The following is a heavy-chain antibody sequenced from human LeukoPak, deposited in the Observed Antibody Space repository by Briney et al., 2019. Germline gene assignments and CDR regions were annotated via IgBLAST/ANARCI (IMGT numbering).Heavy chain of an antibody. D-gene: IGHD5-18*01. V-gene: IGHV4-39*01. CDR2: IYYSGST. Sequence: PSETLSLTCTVSGGSISSSSYYWGWIRQPPGRGLEWIGSIYYSGSTYYNPSLKSRVTISVDTSKNQFSLKLSSVTAADTAVYYCARRYSYGPFDYWGQGTLVTVSS. CDR3: ARRYSYGPFDY. CDR1: GGSISSSSYY. J-gene: IGHJ4*02.